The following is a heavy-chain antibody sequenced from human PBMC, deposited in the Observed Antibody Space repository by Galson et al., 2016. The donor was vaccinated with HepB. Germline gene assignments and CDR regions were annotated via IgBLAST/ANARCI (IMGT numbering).Heavy chain of an antibody. D-gene: IGHD2-2*01. J-gene: IGHJ6*02. CDR3: ARAGYCSSASCQYYYYGVDV. Sequence: SLRLSCAASGFTFSDYYMSWIRQVPGKGLEWISYIGGRGSTIYYADSVKGRFTISRDNAKNSLYLQMNSLRAEDTAVYYCARAGYCSSASCQYYYYGVDVWGQGTTVTVSS. CDR2: IGGRGSTI. CDR1: GFTFSDYY. V-gene: IGHV3-11*01.